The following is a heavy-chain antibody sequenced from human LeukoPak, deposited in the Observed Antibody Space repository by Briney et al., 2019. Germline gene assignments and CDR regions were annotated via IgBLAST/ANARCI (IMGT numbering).Heavy chain of an antibody. V-gene: IGHV4-4*02. CDR1: GGSISSSNW. Sequence: PSGTLSLTCAVSGGSISSSNWWSWVRQPPGKGLEWIGEIYHSGSTNYNPSLKSRVTISVDKSKNQFSLKLSSVTAADTAVYYCGRVGTIYVSSGYSYGGFDSWAKETLVTASP. J-gene: IGHJ4*02. CDR2: IYHSGST. CDR3: GRVGTIYVSSGYSYGGFDS. D-gene: IGHD3-22*01.